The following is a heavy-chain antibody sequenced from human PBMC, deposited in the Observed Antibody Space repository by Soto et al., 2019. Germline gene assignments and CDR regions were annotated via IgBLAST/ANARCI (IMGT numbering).Heavy chain of an antibody. CDR1: GYTFPTST. Sequence: QLQLVQSGAEAKKPGASVKVSCKASGYTFPTSTISWVRQAPGQGLEWMGWIKAYSGNTNYAQKLQVRVTMTTDTSTNTAYMELRGLTTDDTAIYYCAIADYGDDDYWGQGTLVTVSS. CDR3: AIADYGDDDY. V-gene: IGHV1-18*01. CDR2: IKAYSGNT. J-gene: IGHJ4*02. D-gene: IGHD4-17*01.